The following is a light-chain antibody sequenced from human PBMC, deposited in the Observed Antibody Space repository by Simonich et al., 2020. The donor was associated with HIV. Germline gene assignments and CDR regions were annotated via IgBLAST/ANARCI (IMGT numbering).Light chain of an antibody. J-gene: IGLJ3*02. CDR3: QSYDSSNWV. V-gene: IGLV6-57*01. CDR1: SGSIASNY. Sequence: NFMLTQPHSVSESPGKTVTISCTRSSGSIASNYVQWYHQRPDRSPTTVSYEDNQRPSGVPDRFSGSIDSASNSASLTISGLKTEDEADYYCQSYDSSNWVFGGGTKLTVL. CDR2: EDN.